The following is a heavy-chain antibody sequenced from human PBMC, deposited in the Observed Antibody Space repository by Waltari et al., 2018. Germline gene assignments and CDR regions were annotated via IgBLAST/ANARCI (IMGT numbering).Heavy chain of an antibody. D-gene: IGHD3-9*01. Sequence: QVQLQQWGAGLLKPSETLSLTCAVYGGSFSGYYWSGIRQPPGKGLEWIGEINHSGSTNYNPSLKSRVTISVDTSKNQFSLKLSSVTAADTAVYYCARHVDNQRLTDYWGQGTLVTVSS. CDR1: GGSFSGYY. V-gene: IGHV4-34*01. CDR3: ARHVDNQRLTDY. CDR2: INHSGST. J-gene: IGHJ4*02.